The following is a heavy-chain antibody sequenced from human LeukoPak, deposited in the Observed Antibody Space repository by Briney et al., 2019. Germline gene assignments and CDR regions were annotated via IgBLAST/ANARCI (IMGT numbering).Heavy chain of an antibody. CDR3: AREGARPHYYYGMDV. J-gene: IGHJ6*02. CDR1: GSTFSSYG. V-gene: IGHV3-33*01. CDR2: IWYDGSNK. D-gene: IGHD6-6*01. Sequence: PGGSLRLSCAASGSTFSSYGMHWVRQAPGKGLEWVAVIWYDGSNKYYADSVKGRFTISRDNSKNTLYLQMNSLRAEDTAVYYCAREGARPHYYYGMDVWGQGTTVTVSS.